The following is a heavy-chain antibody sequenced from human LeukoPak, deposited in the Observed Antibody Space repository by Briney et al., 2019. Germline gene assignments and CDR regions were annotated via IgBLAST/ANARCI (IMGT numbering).Heavy chain of an antibody. CDR3: AILILEWAHYGMDV. V-gene: IGHV3-48*02. J-gene: IGHJ6*02. CDR2: ISSSSSTI. CDR1: GFTFSSYS. Sequence: GGSLGLSCAASGFTFSSYSMNWVRQAPGKGLEWVSYISSSSSTIYYADSVKGRFTISRDNAKNSLYLQMNSLRDEDTAVYYCAILILEWAHYGMDVWGQGTTVTVSS. D-gene: IGHD3-3*01.